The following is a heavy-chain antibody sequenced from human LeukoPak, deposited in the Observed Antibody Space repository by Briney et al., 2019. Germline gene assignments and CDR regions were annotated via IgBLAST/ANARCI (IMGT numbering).Heavy chain of an antibody. Sequence: PGGSLRLSCAASGFTFRNSAMSWVRQAPGKGLEWVSTFTGGDGSAYYADSVRGRFTISRDNSRNTLYLQMSSLRPEDTAVYYCARDLRTDWGQGTLVTVSP. CDR3: ARDLRTD. CDR1: GFTFRNSA. V-gene: IGHV3-23*01. J-gene: IGHJ4*02. CDR2: FTGGDGSA.